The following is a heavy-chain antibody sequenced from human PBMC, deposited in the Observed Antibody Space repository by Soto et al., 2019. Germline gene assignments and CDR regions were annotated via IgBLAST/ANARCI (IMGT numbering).Heavy chain of an antibody. CDR3: ARGGSGYVWFNEF. CDR1: GGLFSSYA. J-gene: IGHJ4*02. CDR2: IIPVFGTT. D-gene: IGHD3-22*01. Sequence: QEQLVQSGAEVKKSGSSVKVSCKASGGLFSSYAVSWVRQAPGQGLEWMGGIIPVFGTTYYAQKFQGRVTITADESTNTAYMDLSSLRSDDTAMYYCARGGSGYVWFNEFWGQGTLVSVAS. V-gene: IGHV1-69*01.